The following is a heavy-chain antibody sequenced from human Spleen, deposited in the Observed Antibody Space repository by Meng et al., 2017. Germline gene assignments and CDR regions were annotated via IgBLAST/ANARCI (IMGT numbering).Heavy chain of an antibody. CDR2: INHSGST. CDR3: ARGPTTMAHDFDY. Sequence: QVHLQPGGAGLLKPSETLSLTCVVSGGSFSDYYWSWIRQPPGKGLEWIGEINHSGSTNYNPSLESRATISVDTSQNNLSLKLSSVTAADSAVYYCARGPTTMAHDFDYWGQGTLVTVSS. V-gene: IGHV4-34*01. D-gene: IGHD4-11*01. J-gene: IGHJ4*02. CDR1: GGSFSDYY.